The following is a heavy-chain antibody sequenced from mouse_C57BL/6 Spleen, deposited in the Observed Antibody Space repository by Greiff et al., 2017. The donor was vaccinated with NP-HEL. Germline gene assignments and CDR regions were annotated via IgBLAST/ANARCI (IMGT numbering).Heavy chain of an antibody. D-gene: IGHD1-1*01. V-gene: IGHV1-15*01. Sequence: VKLQESGAELVRPGASVTLSCKASGYTFTDYEMHRVKQTPVHGLEWIGAIDPETGGTAYNQKFKGKAILTADKSSSTAYMELRSLTSEDSAVYYCTRVQLNYYGSMAWFAYWGQGTLVTVSA. CDR1: GYTFTDYE. J-gene: IGHJ3*01. CDR3: TRVQLNYYGSMAWFAY. CDR2: IDPETGGT.